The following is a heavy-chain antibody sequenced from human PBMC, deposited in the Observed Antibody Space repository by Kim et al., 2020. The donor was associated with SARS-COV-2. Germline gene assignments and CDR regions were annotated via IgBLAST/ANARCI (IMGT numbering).Heavy chain of an antibody. V-gene: IGHV3-23*01. Sequence: GGSLRLSCAASGFTFSSYAMSWVRQAPGKGLEWVSAISGSGGSTYYADSVKGRFTISRDNSKNTLYLQMNSLRAEDTAVYYCAGAVTGLVIPNDYWGQGTLVTVSS. CDR3: AGAVTGLVIPNDY. CDR2: ISGSGGST. J-gene: IGHJ4*02. CDR1: GFTFSSYA. D-gene: IGHD3-9*01.